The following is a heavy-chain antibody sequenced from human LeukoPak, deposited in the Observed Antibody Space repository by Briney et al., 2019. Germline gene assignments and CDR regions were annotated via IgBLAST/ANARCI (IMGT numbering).Heavy chain of an antibody. CDR2: ISGSGGST. D-gene: IGHD6-19*01. CDR1: GFTFSSNA. J-gene: IGHJ4*02. V-gene: IGHV3-23*01. Sequence: GGSLRLSCAASGFTFSSNAMSWVRQAPGKGLEWVSAISGSGGSTYYADSVKGRFTISRDNSKNTLYLQMNSLRAEDTAVYYCARQAVAGESNFDYWGQGTLVTVSS. CDR3: ARQAVAGESNFDY.